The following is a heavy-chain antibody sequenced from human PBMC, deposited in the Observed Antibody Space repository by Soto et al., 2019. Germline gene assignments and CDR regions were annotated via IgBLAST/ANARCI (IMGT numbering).Heavy chain of an antibody. J-gene: IGHJ4*02. Sequence: QVQLVESGGGVVQPGRSLRLSCAASGFTFSSYAMHWVRQAPGKGLEWVAVIAYDGSNKYYADSVKGRFTISRDNSKNTLYLQMNSLRAEDTAVYYCARRTYSSSWTHGPYSFDYGGRGTLVTVSS. CDR3: ARRTYSSSWTHGPYSFDY. CDR2: IAYDGSNK. D-gene: IGHD6-13*01. V-gene: IGHV3-30-3*01. CDR1: GFTFSSYA.